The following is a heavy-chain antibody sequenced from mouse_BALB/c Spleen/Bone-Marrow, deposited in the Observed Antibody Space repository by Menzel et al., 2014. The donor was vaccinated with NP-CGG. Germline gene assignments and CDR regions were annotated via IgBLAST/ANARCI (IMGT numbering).Heavy chain of an antibody. CDR3: ARGRFAY. J-gene: IGHJ3*01. Sequence: EVQLQQSGPGLVKPGASVKISCKTSGYTFTDYTIHWVKQSPGKSLEWIGNINPNIGGTTYNQKFKGKATLTLDKSSRTAYMELRSLTSEDSAVYYCARGRFAYWGQGTLVTVSA. CDR1: GYTFTDYT. V-gene: IGHV1-22*01. CDR2: INPNIGGT.